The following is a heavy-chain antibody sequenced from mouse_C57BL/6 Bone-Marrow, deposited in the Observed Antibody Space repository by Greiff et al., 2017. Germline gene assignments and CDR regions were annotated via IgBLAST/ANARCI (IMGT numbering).Heavy chain of an antibody. J-gene: IGHJ3*01. D-gene: IGHD1-1*01. CDR3: ARGEIYYYRRAY. CDR2: IYPGSGST. V-gene: IGHV1-55*01. CDR1: GYTFTSYW. Sequence: QVQLQQSGAELVKPGASVKMSCKASGYTFTSYWITWVKQRPGQGLEWIGDIYPGSGSTNYNEKFKSKATLTVDTSSSTAYMQLSSLTSEDSAVYYCARGEIYYYRRAYWGQGTLVTVSA.